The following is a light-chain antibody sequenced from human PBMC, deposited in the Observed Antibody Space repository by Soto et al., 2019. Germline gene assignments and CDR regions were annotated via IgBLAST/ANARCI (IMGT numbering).Light chain of an antibody. CDR1: SGDIDTYDF. CDR3: NSYTTNNAFV. CDR2: DVT. V-gene: IGLV2-14*03. J-gene: IGLJ1*01. Sequence: QSVLTQPAAVSGSPGQSITISCTGTSGDIDTYDFVSWYQVHPGKAPKLMIYDVTYRPSGVSDRFTGSRSDNAASLTISGLQTEDAAVYYCNSYTTNNAFVFGTGTKVTVL.